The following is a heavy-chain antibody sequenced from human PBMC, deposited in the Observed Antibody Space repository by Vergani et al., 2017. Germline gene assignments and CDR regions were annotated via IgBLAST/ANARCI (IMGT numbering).Heavy chain of an antibody. J-gene: IGHJ6*02. CDR3: AREVRRKYYDESMNV. CDR1: GFTFNTYT. V-gene: IGHV3-21*01. Sequence: EVQLVESGGALVKPGGSLRLSCAASGFTFNTYTMNWVRQAPGKGLEWVSSISGGSNFLYYADSVKGRFTISRENAKNSLYLQMNSLRAEDTAVYYCAREVRRKYYDESMNVWGQGTTVTVSS. D-gene: IGHD2/OR15-2a*01. CDR2: ISGGSNFL.